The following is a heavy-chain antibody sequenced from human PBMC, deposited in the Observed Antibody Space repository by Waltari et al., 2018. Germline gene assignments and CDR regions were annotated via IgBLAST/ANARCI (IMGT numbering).Heavy chain of an antibody. J-gene: IGHJ4*02. V-gene: IGHV3-48*04. CDR3: ARDRGGDSSGLSPDAFDY. Sequence: EVQLVESGGGLVQPGGSLRLSCAASVFTFSRYSMNWVRQAPGKGLEWVSYLSGSASAIYYADSVKGRFTISRDNAKSSLFLHMTSLRAEDTAVYYCARDRGGDSSGLSPDAFDYWGQGTLVTVAP. D-gene: IGHD3-22*01. CDR1: VFTFSRYS. CDR2: LSGSASAI.